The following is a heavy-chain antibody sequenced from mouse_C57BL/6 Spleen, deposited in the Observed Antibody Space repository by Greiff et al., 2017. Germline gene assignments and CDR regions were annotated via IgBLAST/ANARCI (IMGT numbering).Heavy chain of an antibody. CDR1: GYTFTSYW. J-gene: IGHJ1*03. CDR2: IDPTDSET. Sequence: VQLQQPGAELVRPGSSVKLSCKASGYTFTSYWMHWVKQRPIQGLEWIGSIDPTDSETHYNQKFKDKATLTVDKSSSTAYMQLSSLTSEDSAVYYCAREFWGVGATNFDVWGTGTTVTVSS. V-gene: IGHV1-52*01. CDR3: AREFWGVGATNFDV.